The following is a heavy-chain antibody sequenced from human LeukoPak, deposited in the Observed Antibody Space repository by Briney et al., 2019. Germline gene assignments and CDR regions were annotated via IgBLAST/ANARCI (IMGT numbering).Heavy chain of an antibody. D-gene: IGHD4-23*01. J-gene: IGHJ3*02. CDR1: GYTLTSYG. CDR2: ISAYNGNT. Sequence: ASVKVSCEASGYTLTSYGISWVRQAPGQGLEWMGWISAYNGNTNYAQKLQGRVTMTTDTSTSTAYMGLRSLRSDDTAVYYCARGTGRGYGGNSDAFDIWGQGTMVTVSS. CDR3: ARGTGRGYGGNSDAFDI. V-gene: IGHV1-18*01.